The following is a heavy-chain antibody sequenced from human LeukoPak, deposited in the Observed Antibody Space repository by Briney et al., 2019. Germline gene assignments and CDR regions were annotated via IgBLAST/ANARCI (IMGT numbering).Heavy chain of an antibody. CDR2: INTNTGNP. J-gene: IGHJ3*02. CDR3: ARSRHIAAAGPDAFDI. V-gene: IGHV7-4-1*02. D-gene: IGHD6-13*01. CDR1: GYTFTSYG. Sequence: ASVKVSCKASGYTFTSYGISWVRQAPGQGLEWMGWINTNTGNPTYAQGFTGRFVFSLDTSVSTAYLQISSLKAEDTAVYYCARSRHIAAAGPDAFDIWGQGTMVTVSS.